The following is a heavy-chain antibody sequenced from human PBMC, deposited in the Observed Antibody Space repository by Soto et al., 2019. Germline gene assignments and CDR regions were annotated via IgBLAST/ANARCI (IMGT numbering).Heavy chain of an antibody. CDR3: ARAVGDPLDHLDY. Sequence: QVQLQESGPGLVRPSETLSLTCTVSSDSISSYYWIWIRQSPGKGLEWIGYTDYSGNTNYNPSLKSRVTISGDTSKNPFSRRLSSVTAADTAVYYCARAVGDPLDHLDYWGQGTLVTVSS. CDR2: TDYSGNT. J-gene: IGHJ4*02. D-gene: IGHD6-19*01. V-gene: IGHV4-59*08. CDR1: SDSISSYY.